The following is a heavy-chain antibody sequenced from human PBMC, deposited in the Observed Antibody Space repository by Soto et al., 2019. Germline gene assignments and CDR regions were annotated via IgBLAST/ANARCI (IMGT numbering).Heavy chain of an antibody. CDR3: GKVLVGATGHTDSDS. CDR1: GGSIYRSGYY. D-gene: IGHD2-15*01. CDR2: IDYNGVI. J-gene: IGHJ4*02. Sequence: SETLSLTCTVSGGSIYRSGYYWGWIRQPPGRGMEWIGNIDYNGVIYSNPSLKSRVTISRDTSKNQFSLKLTSVTAADTALYYCGKVLVGATGHTDSDSWGPGTLVTVSS. V-gene: IGHV4-39*01.